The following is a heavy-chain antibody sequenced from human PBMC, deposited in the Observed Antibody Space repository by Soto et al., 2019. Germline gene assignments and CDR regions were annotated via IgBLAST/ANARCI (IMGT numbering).Heavy chain of an antibody. V-gene: IGHV3-74*01. CDR3: ATDIHATWLLNS. CDR2: LKGDGGRI. Sequence: GGSLRLSCAASGFTFSNYWMYWVRQAPGKGLEWVSLLKGDGGRIDYADSVRGRFTISRDNSKSTLYLQMDSLRAEDTSLYLCATDIHATWLLNSWGHGTLVTVSS. J-gene: IGHJ5*01. D-gene: IGHD2-2*02. CDR1: GFTFSNYW.